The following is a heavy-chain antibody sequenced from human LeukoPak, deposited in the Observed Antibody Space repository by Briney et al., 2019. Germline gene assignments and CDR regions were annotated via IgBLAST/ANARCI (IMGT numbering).Heavy chain of an antibody. V-gene: IGHV4-30-4*01. D-gene: IGHD3-22*01. J-gene: IGHJ4*02. Sequence: PSETLSLTCTVSGGSISSGDYYWSWIRQPPGKGLEWIGYIYYSGSTYYNPSLKSRVTISVDTSKNQFSLKLSSVTAADTAVYYCARDHYYDSSTFDYWGQGTLVTVSS. CDR3: ARDHYYDSSTFDY. CDR1: GGSISSGDYY. CDR2: IYYSGST.